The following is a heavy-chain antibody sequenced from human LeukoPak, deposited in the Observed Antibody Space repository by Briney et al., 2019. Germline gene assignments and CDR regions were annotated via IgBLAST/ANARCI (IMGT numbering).Heavy chain of an antibody. V-gene: IGHV3-74*01. J-gene: IGHJ4*02. CDR3: TTIRPDY. CDR2: IKYDDSDT. D-gene: IGHD5-12*01. Sequence: GGSLRLSCAAYGFTFSSYWMHWVRQAPDKGLVWVSRIKYDDSDTHYADSVKGRFTISRDNAKNTLYLQMNSLSAEDTAVYYCTTIRPDYWGQGTLVTVSS. CDR1: GFTFSSYW.